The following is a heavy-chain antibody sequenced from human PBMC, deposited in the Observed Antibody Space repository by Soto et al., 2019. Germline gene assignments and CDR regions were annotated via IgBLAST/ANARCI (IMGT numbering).Heavy chain of an antibody. D-gene: IGHD3-22*01. J-gene: IGHJ6*02. Sequence: QVQLVESGGGVVQPGRSLRLSCAASGFTFSSYGMHWVRQAPGKGLEWVAVIWYDGSNKYYADSVKGRFTISRDNSKNTXYLQMNSLRAEDTAVYYCARDIVVITTFDYYGMDVWGQGTTVTVSS. CDR1: GFTFSSYG. CDR2: IWYDGSNK. V-gene: IGHV3-33*01. CDR3: ARDIVVITTFDYYGMDV.